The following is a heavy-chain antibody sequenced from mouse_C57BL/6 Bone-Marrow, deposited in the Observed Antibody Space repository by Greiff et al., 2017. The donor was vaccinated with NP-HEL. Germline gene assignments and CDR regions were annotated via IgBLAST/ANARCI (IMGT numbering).Heavy chain of an antibody. CDR1: GYTFTSYG. D-gene: IGHD1-1*01. CDR2: IYPRSGNT. Sequence: VKLQESGAELARPGASVKLSCKASGYTFTSYGISWVKQRTGQGLEWIGEIYPRSGNTYYNEKFKGKATLTADKSSSTAYMELRSLTSEDSAVYFCARKILTTVVVQDYAMDYWGQGTSVTVSS. J-gene: IGHJ4*01. V-gene: IGHV1-81*01. CDR3: ARKILTTVVVQDYAMDY.